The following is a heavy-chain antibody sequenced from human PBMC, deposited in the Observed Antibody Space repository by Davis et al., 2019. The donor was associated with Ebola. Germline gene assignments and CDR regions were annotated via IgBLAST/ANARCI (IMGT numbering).Heavy chain of an antibody. CDR3: ARVVVQGLDY. V-gene: IGHV3-30-3*01. J-gene: IGHJ4*02. D-gene: IGHD3-10*01. CDR2: ISYDGSNK. Sequence: GESLKISCTASGFTFSSYAMHWVRQAPGKGLEWVAVISYDGSNKYYADSVKGRFTISRDNAKNSLYLQMNSLRAEDTAVYYCARVVVQGLDYWGQGTLVTVSS. CDR1: GFTFSSYA.